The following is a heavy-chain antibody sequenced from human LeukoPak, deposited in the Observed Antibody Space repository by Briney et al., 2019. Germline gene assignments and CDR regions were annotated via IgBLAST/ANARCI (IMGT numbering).Heavy chain of an antibody. D-gene: IGHD3-9*01. J-gene: IGHJ6*03. V-gene: IGHV1-46*01. CDR2: INPSGGST. Sequence: ASAKVSCRASGYTFTGYYMHWVRQAPGQGLEWMGIINPSGGSTSYAQKFQGRVTMTRDTSTSTVYMELSSLRSEDTAVYYCARVARYDILTGTPGGYMDVWGKGTTVTISS. CDR3: ARVARYDILTGTPGGYMDV. CDR1: GYTFTGYY.